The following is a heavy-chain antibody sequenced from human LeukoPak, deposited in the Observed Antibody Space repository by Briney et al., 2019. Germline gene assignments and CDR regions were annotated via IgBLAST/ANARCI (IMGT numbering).Heavy chain of an antibody. D-gene: IGHD4-17*01. CDR3: ARDLVTVTKGFDI. J-gene: IGHJ3*02. V-gene: IGHV4-59*11. CDR1: DDSFSSHY. CDR2: ISYIWRT. Sequence: SETLSLTCAVSDDSFSSHYWTLIRQPPRKGLQWIGYISYIWRTNYNTSLKSRVTISIDTSKNQFSLKLTSVTAADTAVYYCARDLVTVTKGFDIWGQGTMVSVSS.